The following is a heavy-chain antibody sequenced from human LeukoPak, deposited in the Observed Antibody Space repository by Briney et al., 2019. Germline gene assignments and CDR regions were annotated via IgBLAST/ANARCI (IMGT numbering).Heavy chain of an antibody. CDR1: GFTFSSYS. D-gene: IGHD5-18*01. CDR3: ARENRIQLWLQGYYYYGMDV. V-gene: IGHV3-48*01. J-gene: IGHJ6*02. CDR2: ISSSSSTI. Sequence: GGSLRLSCAASGFTFSSYSMNWVRQAPGKGLEWVSYISSSSSTIYYADSVKGRFTISRDNAKNSLYLQMNSLRAEDTAVYYCARENRIQLWLQGYYYYGMDVWGQGTTVTVSS.